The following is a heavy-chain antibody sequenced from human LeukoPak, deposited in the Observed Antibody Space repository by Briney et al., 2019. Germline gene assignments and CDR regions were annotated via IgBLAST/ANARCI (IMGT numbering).Heavy chain of an antibody. CDR3: ARDLYEPSDCGGDCYSFYYGMDV. D-gene: IGHD2-21*02. CDR2: IKQDGSEK. V-gene: IGHV3-7*01. Sequence: PGGSLRLSCAASGFTFSSYWMSWVRQAPGKGLEWVANIKQDGSEKYYVDSVKGRFTISRDNAKNSLYLQMNSLRAEDTAVYYCARDLYEPSDCGGDCYSFYYGMDVWGQGTTVTVSS. CDR1: GFTFSSYW. J-gene: IGHJ6*02.